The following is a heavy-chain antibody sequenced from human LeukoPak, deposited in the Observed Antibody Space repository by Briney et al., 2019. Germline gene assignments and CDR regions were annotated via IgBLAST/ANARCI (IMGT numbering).Heavy chain of an antibody. D-gene: IGHD3-22*01. J-gene: IGHJ4*02. V-gene: IGHV1-2*02. CDR1: EYSFTDYY. Sequence: ASVKVSCKASEYSFTDYYIHLVRQAPGQGLEWMGWINPNSGGTNSAQKFQVRITLTRDTSISTAYMELSRLRSDDTAVYYCAAGPVYDYFEFWGQGTLLTVSS. CDR3: AAGPVYDYFEF. CDR2: INPNSGGT.